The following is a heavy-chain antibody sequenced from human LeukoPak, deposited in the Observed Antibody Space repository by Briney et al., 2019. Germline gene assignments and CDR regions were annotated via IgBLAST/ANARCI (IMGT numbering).Heavy chain of an antibody. CDR3: ARDSYFDYWGDV. Sequence: GGSLRLSCAASGFTFRTYAMNWVRQAPGKGLEWVSRISGFSMGPETTHYADSVRGRFIISRDNSKNTLFLQMSSLRVEDTAVYYCARDSYFDYWGDVWGQGTTVTVSS. CDR1: GFTFRTYA. D-gene: IGHD3-3*01. V-gene: IGHV3-23*01. J-gene: IGHJ6*02. CDR2: ISGFSMGPETT.